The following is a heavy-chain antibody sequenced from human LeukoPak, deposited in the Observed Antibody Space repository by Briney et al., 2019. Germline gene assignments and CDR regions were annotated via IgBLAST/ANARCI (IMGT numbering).Heavy chain of an antibody. Sequence: GGSLRLSCAASGFTFSSYGMSWVRQAPGKGLEWVSAISGSGGSTYYADSVKGRFTISRDNSQNTLYLPMNSLRAEDTALYYLAGGGGSYYNYFDYWGQGTLVTVSS. J-gene: IGHJ4*02. V-gene: IGHV3-23*01. D-gene: IGHD1-26*01. CDR1: GFTFSSYG. CDR3: AGGGGSYYNYFDY. CDR2: ISGSGGST.